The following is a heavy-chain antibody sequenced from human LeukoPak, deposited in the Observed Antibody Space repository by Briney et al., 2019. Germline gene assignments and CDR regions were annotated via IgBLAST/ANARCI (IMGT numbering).Heavy chain of an antibody. J-gene: IGHJ4*02. CDR1: GYTFSNYN. CDR2: INPRYGSA. CDR3: AREEARDGSTGYYFDY. Sequence: ASVTVSGTASGYTFSNYNIHWVRQAPGPGIEWMGIINPRYGSATYAQKFQGRITMTREMSTSTVHMELSILRSDDTAVYYCAREEARDGSTGYYFDYWGQGTLLTVSS. V-gene: IGHV1-46*01. D-gene: IGHD5-24*01.